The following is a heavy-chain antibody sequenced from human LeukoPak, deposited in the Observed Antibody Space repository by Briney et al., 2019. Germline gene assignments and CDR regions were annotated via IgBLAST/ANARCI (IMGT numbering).Heavy chain of an antibody. J-gene: IGHJ4*02. CDR1: GGSISSYY. Sequence: MPSETLSLTCTVSGGSISSYYWSWIRQPPGKGLEWIGYIYYSGSTNYNPSLKSRVTISVDTPKNQFSLKLSSVTAADTAVYYCARARTYSSSWYFDYWGQGTLVTVSS. D-gene: IGHD6-13*01. V-gene: IGHV4-59*08. CDR3: ARARTYSSSWYFDY. CDR2: IYYSGST.